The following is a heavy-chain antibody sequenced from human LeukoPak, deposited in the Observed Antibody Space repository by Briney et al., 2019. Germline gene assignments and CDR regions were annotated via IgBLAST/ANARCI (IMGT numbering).Heavy chain of an antibody. CDR3: ATYSSSGYYFDY. CDR1: GSSISSYY. D-gene: IGHD6-6*01. J-gene: IGHJ4*02. V-gene: IGHV4-59*01. CDR2: IYYSGST. Sequence: SETLSLTCTVSGSSISSYYWSWIRQPPGKGLEWIGYIYYSGSTNYNPSLKSRVTISVDTSKNQFSLKLSSVTAADTAVYYCATYSSSGYYFDYWGQGTLVTVSS.